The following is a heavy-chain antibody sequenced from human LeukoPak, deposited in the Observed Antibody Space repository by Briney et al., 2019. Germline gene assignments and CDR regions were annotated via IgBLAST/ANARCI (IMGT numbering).Heavy chain of an antibody. J-gene: IGHJ6*02. CDR2: IYSGGST. Sequence: PGGSLRLSCAASGFTVSSNYMSWVRQAPGKGLEWVSVIYSGGSTYYADSVKGRFTISRDNSKNTLYLQMNSLRAEDTAVYYCARSGSAEYCSGGSCYYYYGMDVWGQGTTVTVSS. V-gene: IGHV3-66*01. D-gene: IGHD2-15*01. CDR1: GFTVSSNY. CDR3: ARSGSAEYCSGGSCYYYYGMDV.